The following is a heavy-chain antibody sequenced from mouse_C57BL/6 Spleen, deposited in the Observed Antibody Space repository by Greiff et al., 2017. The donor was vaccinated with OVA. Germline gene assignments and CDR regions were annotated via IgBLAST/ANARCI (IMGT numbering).Heavy chain of an antibody. CDR2: INPNNGGT. J-gene: IGHJ2*01. Sequence: VQLQQSGPELVKPGASVTMSCKASGYTFTDYNMHWVKQSHGKSLEWIGYINPNNGGTSYNQKFKGKATLTVNKSSSTAYMELRSLTSEDSAVYYCARGGYSNLDYWGQGTTRTVSS. D-gene: IGHD2-5*01. V-gene: IGHV1-22*01. CDR3: ARGGYSNLDY. CDR1: GYTFTDYN.